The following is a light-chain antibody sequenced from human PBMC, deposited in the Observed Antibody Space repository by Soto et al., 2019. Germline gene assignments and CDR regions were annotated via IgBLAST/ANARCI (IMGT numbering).Light chain of an antibody. CDR1: SSDVGGYNY. CDR2: EVS. V-gene: IGLV2-14*01. Sequence: QSALTQPASVSGSPGQSITISCTGTSSDVGGYNYVSWFQQHPGKAPKLKIYEVSNRPSGVSNRFSGSKSGNTASLTISELQAEDEADYYCISFTTISTWVFGGGIKLTVL. J-gene: IGLJ3*02. CDR3: ISFTTISTWV.